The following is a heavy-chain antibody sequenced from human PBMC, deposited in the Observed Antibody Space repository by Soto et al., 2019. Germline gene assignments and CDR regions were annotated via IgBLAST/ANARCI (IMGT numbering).Heavy chain of an antibody. CDR3: ARHSGLDYGDYVDYFDY. CDR2: IYYSGST. Sequence: SETLSLTCTVSGGSISSYYWSWIRQPPGKGLEWIGYIYYSGSTNYNPSLKSRVTISVDTSKNQFSLKLSSVTAADTAVYYCARHSGLDYGDYVDYFDYWGQGTLVTVSS. V-gene: IGHV4-59*08. J-gene: IGHJ4*02. D-gene: IGHD4-17*01. CDR1: GGSISSYY.